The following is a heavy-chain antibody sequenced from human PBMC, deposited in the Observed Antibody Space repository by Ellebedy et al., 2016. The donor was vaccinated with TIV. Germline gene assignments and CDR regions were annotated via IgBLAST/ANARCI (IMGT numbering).Heavy chain of an antibody. CDR3: ARDLYDILTGRSLPD. V-gene: IGHV1-69*13. CDR2: IIPIFGTA. Sequence: SVKVSXXASGGTFSSYAISWVRQAPGQGLEWMGGIIPIFGTANYAQKFQGRVTITADESTSTAYMELRSLRSDDTAVYYCARDLYDILTGRSLPDWGQGTLVTVSS. J-gene: IGHJ4*02. CDR1: GGTFSSYA. D-gene: IGHD3-9*01.